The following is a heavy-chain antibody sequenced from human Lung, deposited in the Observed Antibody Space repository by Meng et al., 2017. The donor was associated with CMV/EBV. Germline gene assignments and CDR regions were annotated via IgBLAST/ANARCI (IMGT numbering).Heavy chain of an antibody. CDR3: ARGSIVVVPAAINDMDV. CDR1: GYTFTGYY. Sequence: SXXVSCXASGYTFTGYYMHWVRQAPGQGLEWMGWINPNSGGTNYAQKFQGRVTMTRDTSISTAYMELSRLRSDDTAVYYCARGSIVVVPAAINDMDVWGQGTTVTVSS. V-gene: IGHV1-2*02. D-gene: IGHD2-2*02. J-gene: IGHJ6*02. CDR2: INPNSGGT.